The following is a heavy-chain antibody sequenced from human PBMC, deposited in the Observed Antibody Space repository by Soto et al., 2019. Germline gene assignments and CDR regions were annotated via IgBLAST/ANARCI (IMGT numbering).Heavy chain of an antibody. D-gene: IGHD5-18*01. V-gene: IGHV4-31*03. Sequence: QVQLQESGPGLVKPSQTLSLTCTVSGGSIRSGGYYRSWVRQNPRMGLAWIGNIYYSGNTYYNPSLKRRPTISVITSKIQCSLSLSSVTAADTAVYYCARDRLMATAGTARHYFGLDVWGQGTTVTVAS. J-gene: IGHJ6*02. CDR3: ARDRLMATAGTARHYFGLDV. CDR1: GGSIRSGGYY. CDR2: IYYSGNT.